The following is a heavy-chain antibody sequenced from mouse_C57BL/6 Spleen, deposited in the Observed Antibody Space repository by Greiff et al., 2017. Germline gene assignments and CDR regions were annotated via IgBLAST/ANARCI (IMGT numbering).Heavy chain of an antibody. CDR3: ARSVYYYGSSVGWCAY. D-gene: IGHD1-1*01. Sequence: QVQLQQSGPELVKPGASVKISCKASGYAFSSSWMNWVKQRPGKGLEWIGRIYPGDGDTNYNGKFKGKATLTADKSSSTAYMHLSSLTSEDSAVYCCARSVYYYGSSVGWCAYWGQGTLVTVSA. CDR2: IYPGDGDT. V-gene: IGHV1-82*01. CDR1: GYAFSSSW. J-gene: IGHJ3*01.